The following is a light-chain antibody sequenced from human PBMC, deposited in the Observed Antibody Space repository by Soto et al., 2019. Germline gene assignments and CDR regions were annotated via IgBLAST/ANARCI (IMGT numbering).Light chain of an antibody. CDR3: SSYTSSSTLLDV. CDR2: DVS. CDR1: SSDVGGYNY. J-gene: IGLJ1*01. V-gene: IGLV2-14*01. Sequence: QSALTQPASVSGSPGQSITISCTGTSSDVGGYNYVSWYQQHPGKAPKLMIYDVSNRPSGVSNRFSGSKSGNTASLTISGRQAADEADYYCSSYTSSSTLLDVFGTGTKLTVL.